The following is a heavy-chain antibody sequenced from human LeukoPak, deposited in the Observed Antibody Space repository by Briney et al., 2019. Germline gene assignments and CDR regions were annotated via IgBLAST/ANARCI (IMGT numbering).Heavy chain of an antibody. Sequence: SETLSLTCAVYGGSFSGYYWSWIRQPPGKGLEWIEEINHSGSTNYNPSLKSRVTISVDTSKNQFSLKLSSVTAADTAVYYCARHAYYDFWSGYRYNWFDPWGQGTLVTVSS. CDR1: GGSFSGYY. CDR2: INHSGST. CDR3: ARHAYYDFWSGYRYNWFDP. D-gene: IGHD3-3*01. V-gene: IGHV4-34*01. J-gene: IGHJ5*02.